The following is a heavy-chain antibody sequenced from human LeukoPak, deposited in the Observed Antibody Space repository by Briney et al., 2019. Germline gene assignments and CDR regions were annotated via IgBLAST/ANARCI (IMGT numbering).Heavy chain of an antibody. V-gene: IGHV3-23*01. CDR3: AKRRGLELLYYYYMDV. Sequence: GGSLRLSCAASGFTFSSYAMSWVRQAPGKGLEWVSSISGSGGSTYYADSVKGRFTISRDNSNNTLYLQMNSLRAEDTAVYYCAKRRGLELLYYYYMDVWGKGTTVTVAS. D-gene: IGHD1-7*01. CDR1: GFTFSSYA. J-gene: IGHJ6*03. CDR2: ISGSGGST.